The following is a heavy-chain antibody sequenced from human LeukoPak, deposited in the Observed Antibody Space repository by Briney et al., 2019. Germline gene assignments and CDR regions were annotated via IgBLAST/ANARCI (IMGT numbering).Heavy chain of an antibody. CDR3: ARRVRSGDYRLDH. J-gene: IGHJ4*02. Sequence: SETLSLTCAVYGGSFSIYSWSWIRHSPGKGLEWIGEINPSGSTAYNPSLKSRVTISLDTSKNQFSLNLSSVTAADTAVYYCARRVRSGDYRLDHWGQGTLVTVTS. D-gene: IGHD4-17*01. CDR1: GGSFSIYS. CDR2: INPSGST. V-gene: IGHV4-34*01.